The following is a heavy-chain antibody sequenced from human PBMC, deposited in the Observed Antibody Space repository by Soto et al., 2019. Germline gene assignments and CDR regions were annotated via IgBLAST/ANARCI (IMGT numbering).Heavy chain of an antibody. CDR2: IYYSGST. CDR3: ARGYYDILTGFDY. D-gene: IGHD3-9*01. Sequence: QVQLQESGPGLVKPSETLSLTCTVSGGSISSYYWSWIRQPPGKGLEWIGYIYYSGSTNYNPSLTSRVTISVYTSKNQFSLKLSSVTAADTAVYYCARGYYDILTGFDYWGQGTLVTVSS. CDR1: GGSISSYY. J-gene: IGHJ4*02. V-gene: IGHV4-59*01.